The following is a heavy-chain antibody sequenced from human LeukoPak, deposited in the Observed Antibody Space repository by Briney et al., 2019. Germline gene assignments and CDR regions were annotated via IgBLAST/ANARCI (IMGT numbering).Heavy chain of an antibody. J-gene: IGHJ4*02. CDR1: GYTFTGYY. Sequence: ASVKVSCKASGYTFTGYYMHWVRQALGQGLEWMGWINPNSGGTNYAQKFQGRVTMTRDTSISTAYMELSRLRSDDTAVYYCARVSRVVVPAAISYWGQGTLVTVSS. CDR2: INPNSGGT. V-gene: IGHV1-2*02. D-gene: IGHD2-2*01. CDR3: ARVSRVVVPAAISY.